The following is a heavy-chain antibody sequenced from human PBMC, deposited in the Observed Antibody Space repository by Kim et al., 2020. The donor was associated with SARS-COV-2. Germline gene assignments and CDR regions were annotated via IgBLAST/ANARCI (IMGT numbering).Heavy chain of an antibody. J-gene: IGHJ4*02. V-gene: IGHV4-30-4*01. CDR2: IYYSGST. CDR1: GGSVKSGDYF. CDR3: ARDLLSGYPDC. D-gene: IGHD5-12*01. Sequence: SETLSLTCTVSGGSVKSGDYFWSWSRQPPGKGLEWIGYIYYSGSTYYNPSLRSRVTISVDTSKNQFSLNLSSVTAADTAVYYCARDLLSGYPDCWGQGNLVSVSS.